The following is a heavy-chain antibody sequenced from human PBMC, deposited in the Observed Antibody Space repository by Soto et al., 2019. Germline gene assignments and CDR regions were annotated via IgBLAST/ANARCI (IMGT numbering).Heavy chain of an antibody. V-gene: IGHV4-59*01. Sequence: PSETLSLTCTVSGGSISSYYWSWIRQPPGKGLEWIGNIYYSGSTDYNPSLKSRLTISVDTSKNQFSLKLTSVTAADTAVYYCARESCSSTSCSNNWFDPWGQGTLVTVSS. D-gene: IGHD2-2*01. CDR1: GGSISSYY. CDR2: IYYSGST. J-gene: IGHJ5*02. CDR3: ARESCSSTSCSNNWFDP.